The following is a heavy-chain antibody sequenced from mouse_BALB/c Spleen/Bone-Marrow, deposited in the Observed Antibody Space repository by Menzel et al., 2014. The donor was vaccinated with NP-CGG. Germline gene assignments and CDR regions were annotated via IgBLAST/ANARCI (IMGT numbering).Heavy chain of an antibody. J-gene: IGHJ1*01. CDR3: ARGLRWCFDV. D-gene: IGHD1-1*01. CDR1: GYSFTSYW. V-gene: IGHV1-5*01. CDR2: IYPGNSDT. Sequence: VQLQQSGTVLARPGASVKMSCKASGYSFTSYWMHWVKERPGQGLEWIGAIYPGNSDTSYNQKFKGRAKLTAVTSASTAYMELSSLTNEDSAVYYCARGLRWCFDVWGAGPTVNVYS.